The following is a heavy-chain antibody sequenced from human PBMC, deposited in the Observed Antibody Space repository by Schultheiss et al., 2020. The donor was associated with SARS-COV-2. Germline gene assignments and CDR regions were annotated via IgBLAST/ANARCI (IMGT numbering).Heavy chain of an antibody. D-gene: IGHD3-22*01. CDR3: ARDGSETYYYDSSGYYSIYFDY. Sequence: GGSLRLSCAASGFTFSSYAMSWVRQAPGKGLEWVSAISGSGGSTYYADSVKGRFTISRDNSKNTLYLQMNSLRAEDTAVYYCARDGSETYYYDSSGYYSIYFDYWGQGTLVTVSS. J-gene: IGHJ4*02. V-gene: IGHV3-23*01. CDR2: ISGSGGST. CDR1: GFTFSSYA.